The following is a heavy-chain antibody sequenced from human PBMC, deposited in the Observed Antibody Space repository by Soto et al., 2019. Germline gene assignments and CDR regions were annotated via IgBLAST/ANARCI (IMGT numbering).Heavy chain of an antibody. J-gene: IGHJ3*02. Sequence: QVQLQESGPGLVKPSETLSLTCTVSGGSISSYYWSWIRQPPGKGLEWIGYIYYSGSTNYNPSLKSRVTISVDPSKNQFSLKLSSVTAADTVVYYCARDHSDSSGPYDAFDIWGQGTMVTVSS. CDR1: GGSISSYY. V-gene: IGHV4-59*01. CDR2: IYYSGST. CDR3: ARDHSDSSGPYDAFDI. D-gene: IGHD3-22*01.